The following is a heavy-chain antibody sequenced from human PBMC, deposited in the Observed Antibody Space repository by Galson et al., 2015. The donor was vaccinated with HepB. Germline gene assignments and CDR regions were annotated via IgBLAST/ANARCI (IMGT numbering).Heavy chain of an antibody. CDR1: GFTFSDPY. CDR2: IRNKAKSYTT. CDR3: ARDAHAALDY. Sequence: SLRLSCAAFGFTFSDPYMDWVRQAPGKGLEWVGRIRNKAKSYTTQYAASVKGRFTISRDDSKNSPYLQMNSLKTEDTAVYYCARDAHAALDYWGQGTLVTVS. J-gene: IGHJ4*02. D-gene: IGHD6-6*01. V-gene: IGHV3-72*01.